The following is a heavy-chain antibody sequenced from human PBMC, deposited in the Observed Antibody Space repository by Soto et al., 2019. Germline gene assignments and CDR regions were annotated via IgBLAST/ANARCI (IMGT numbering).Heavy chain of an antibody. CDR3: ARALKTYYYDSSGYYYPNYFDY. CDR1: GFTFSSYS. V-gene: IGHV3-48*02. Sequence: PVGSLRLSCAASGFTFSSYSMNWVRQAPVKVLEWVSYISSSSSTIYYADSVKVRFAISRDNAKNSLYLQMNSLRDEDTAVYYCARALKTYYYDSSGYYYPNYFDYWGQGTLVTVSS. D-gene: IGHD3-22*01. CDR2: ISSSSSTI. J-gene: IGHJ4*02.